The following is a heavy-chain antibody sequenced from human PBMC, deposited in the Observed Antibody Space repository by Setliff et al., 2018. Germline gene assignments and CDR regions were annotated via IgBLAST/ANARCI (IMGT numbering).Heavy chain of an antibody. CDR3: ARTSGSGSSLLPNFSDP. CDR1: GYSISSGYY. Sequence: SETLSLTCAVSGYSISSGYYWGWIRQPPGKGLEWIGIIYHSGSTYYNPSLKSRVTISVDTSKNQFSLKLSSVTAADTAVYYCARTSGSGSSLLPNFSDPWGQGTQVTV. CDR2: IYHSGST. D-gene: IGHD3-10*01. J-gene: IGHJ5*02. V-gene: IGHV4-38-2*01.